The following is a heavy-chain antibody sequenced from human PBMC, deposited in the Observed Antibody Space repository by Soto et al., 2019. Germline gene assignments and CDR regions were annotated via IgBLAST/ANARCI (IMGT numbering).Heavy chain of an antibody. V-gene: IGHV5-51*01. Sequence: PGASLKISCKGSGYSFTSYWIGWVRQMPGKGLEWMGIIYPGDSDTRYSPSFQGQVTISADKSISTAYLQWSSLKASDTAMYYCARYRDYDILTGYPYGMDVWGQGTTVTVSS. CDR3: ARYRDYDILTGYPYGMDV. CDR1: GYSFTSYW. J-gene: IGHJ6*02. CDR2: IYPGDSDT. D-gene: IGHD3-9*01.